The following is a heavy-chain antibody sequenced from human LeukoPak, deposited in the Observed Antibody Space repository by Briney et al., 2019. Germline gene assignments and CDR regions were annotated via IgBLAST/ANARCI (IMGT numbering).Heavy chain of an antibody. V-gene: IGHV1-46*01. D-gene: IGHD6-13*01. Sequence: ASVKVSCKASGYTFTSYYMHWVRQAPGQGLEWMGIINPSGGSTSYAQKFQGRVTMTTDTSTSTAYMELRSLRSDDTAVYYCARRPRIAAAPDYWGQGTLVTVSS. J-gene: IGHJ4*02. CDR1: GYTFTSYY. CDR2: INPSGGST. CDR3: ARRPRIAAAPDY.